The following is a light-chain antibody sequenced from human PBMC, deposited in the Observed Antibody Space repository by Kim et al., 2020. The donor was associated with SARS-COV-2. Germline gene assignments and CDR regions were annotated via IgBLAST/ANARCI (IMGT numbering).Light chain of an antibody. J-gene: IGKJ4*01. CDR3: QQYTAWPPT. Sequence: EIVMTQSPVTLYVSPGERATLSCRASQSVSSNLAWYQQKPGQAPRLLIYDASTMATGIPARFSGSGSGTEFTLTISSLQSEDFTFYYCQQYTAWPPTFGGGTKLEIK. CDR1: QSVSSN. CDR2: DAS. V-gene: IGKV3-15*01.